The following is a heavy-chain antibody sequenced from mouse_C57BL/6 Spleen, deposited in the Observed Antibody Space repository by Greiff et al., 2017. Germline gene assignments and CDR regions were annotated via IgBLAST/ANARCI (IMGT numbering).Heavy chain of an antibody. V-gene: IGHV14-2*01. CDR3: ARSSIATVVAHWYFDV. CDR1: GFNIKDYY. J-gene: IGHJ1*03. CDR2: IDPEDGET. D-gene: IGHD1-1*01. Sequence: EVHLVESGAELVKPGASVKLSCTASGFNIKDYYMHWVKQRTEQGLEWIGRIDPEDGETKYAPKFQGKATITADTSSNTAYLQLSSLTSEDTAVYYCARSSIATVVAHWYFDVWGTGTTVTVSS.